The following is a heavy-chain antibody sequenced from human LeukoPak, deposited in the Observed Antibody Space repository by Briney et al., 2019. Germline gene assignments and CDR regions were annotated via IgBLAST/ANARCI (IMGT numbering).Heavy chain of an antibody. J-gene: IGHJ6*03. CDR1: GFTFSSYW. Sequence: GGSLRLSCAASGFTFSSYWMHWVRQAPGKGLVWVSRIKSDASTTTYADSVKGRFTISRDNAKNTLYLQMNSLRAEDTAVYYCAEIGCSSTSCYVVGYYMDVWGKGTTVTVSS. V-gene: IGHV3-74*01. D-gene: IGHD2-2*01. CDR3: AEIGCSSTSCYVVGYYMDV. CDR2: IKSDASTT.